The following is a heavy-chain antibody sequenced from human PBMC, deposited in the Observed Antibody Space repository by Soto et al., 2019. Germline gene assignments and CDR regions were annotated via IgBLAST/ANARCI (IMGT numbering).Heavy chain of an antibody. CDR1: GYTFTSYS. CDR3: ARVLGCSSTSCYPRYYYYMDV. J-gene: IGHJ6*03. V-gene: IGHV1-3*01. CDR2: INAGNGNT. D-gene: IGHD2-2*01. Sequence: GVSVKVSCKASGYTFTSYSMHWVRQAQGKRLEWMGWINAGNGNTKYSQKFQGRATITRDTSASTAYMELSSLRSEDTAVYYCARVLGCSSTSCYPRYYYYMDVWGKGTTVTVSS.